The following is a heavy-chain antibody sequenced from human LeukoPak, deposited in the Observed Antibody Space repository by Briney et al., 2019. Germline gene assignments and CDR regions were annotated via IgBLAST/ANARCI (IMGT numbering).Heavy chain of an antibody. CDR1: GYTFTGYY. D-gene: IGHD1-26*01. CDR3: ARVRVSYPGYYYGMDV. J-gene: IGHJ6*02. V-gene: IGHV1-2*04. CDR2: INPNSGGT. Sequence: ASVKVSCKASGYTFTGYYMHWVRQAPGQGLEWMGWINPNSGGTNYAQKLQGWVTMTRDTSISTAYMELSRLRSDDTAVYYCARVRVSYPGYYYGMDVWGQGTTVTVSS.